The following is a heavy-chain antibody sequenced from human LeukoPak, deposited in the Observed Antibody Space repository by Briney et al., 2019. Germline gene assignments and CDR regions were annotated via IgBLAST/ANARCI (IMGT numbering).Heavy chain of an antibody. CDR3: ASRGYSYGYDYFDY. CDR2: IYYSGST. J-gene: IGHJ4*02. D-gene: IGHD5-18*01. CDR1: GGSISSYY. Sequence: PSETLSLTCTVSGGSISSYYWSWIRQPPGKGLEWIGYIYYSGSTNYNPSPKSRVTISVDTSKNQFSLKLSSVTAADTAVYYCASRGYSYGYDYFDYWGQGTLVTVSS. V-gene: IGHV4-59*08.